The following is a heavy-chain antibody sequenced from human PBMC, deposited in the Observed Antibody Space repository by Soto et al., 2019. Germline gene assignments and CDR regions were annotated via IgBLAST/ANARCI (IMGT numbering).Heavy chain of an antibody. Sequence: GGSLRLSCAASGFTFSTYGMSWVRQAPGKGLEWVSVISGSGGTTYYAESVKGRFTISRDNSKNTLCLQMDSLRAEDTGVYYCAKEQSYDRGGYYILDAFDIWGQGTMVTVSS. CDR3: AKEQSYDRGGYYILDAFDI. V-gene: IGHV3-23*01. D-gene: IGHD3-22*01. J-gene: IGHJ3*02. CDR1: GFTFSTYG. CDR2: ISGSGGTT.